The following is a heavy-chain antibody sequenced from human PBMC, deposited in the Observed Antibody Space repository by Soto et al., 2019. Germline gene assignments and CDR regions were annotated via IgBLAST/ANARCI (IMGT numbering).Heavy chain of an antibody. J-gene: IGHJ4*02. V-gene: IGHV3-66*01. CDR3: ARDTLGGAYDFLH. D-gene: IGHD3-3*01. CDR2: TSSGGST. CDR1: GFTASNLY. Sequence: EVQLVESGGGLVQPGGSLRLSCAASGFTASNLYMTWVCQAPGKGLQWVAVTSSGGSTYYADSVKGRFNISRDNSKNTLYLEMNSLRAEDTAVYYCARDTLGGAYDFLHGGQGTLVTVSS.